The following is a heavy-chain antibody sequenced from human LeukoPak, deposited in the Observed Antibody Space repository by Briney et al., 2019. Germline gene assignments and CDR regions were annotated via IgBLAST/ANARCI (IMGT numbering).Heavy chain of an antibody. CDR3: TRGVMKGSGKTFDY. J-gene: IGHJ4*02. CDR2: MNPNSGST. V-gene: IGHV1-8*01. D-gene: IGHD3-10*01. Sequence: GASVKVSCKTSGYTFTSYDINWVRQATGQGLEWMGWMNPNSGSTGYAQKFQGRVTMTRNTSISTAYMELSSLRSEDTAVYFCTRGVMKGSGKTFDYWGQGALVTVSS. CDR1: GYTFTSYD.